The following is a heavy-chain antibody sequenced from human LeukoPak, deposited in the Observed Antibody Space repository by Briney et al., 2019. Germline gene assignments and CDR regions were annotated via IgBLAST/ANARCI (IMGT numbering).Heavy chain of an antibody. CDR2: IISSSPYI. Sequence: GGSLRLSCAASGFTFSSYSMDWVRQAPGRGLEWVSSIISSSPYIYYADSVKGRFTISRDNAKNSLYLQMHSLRAEDTAVYYCPRAPLPGNPYSGSSYPDCWGKGTLVTVSS. CDR1: GFTFSSYS. CDR3: PRAPLPGNPYSGSSYPDC. D-gene: IGHD1-26*01. J-gene: IGHJ4*02. V-gene: IGHV3-21*01.